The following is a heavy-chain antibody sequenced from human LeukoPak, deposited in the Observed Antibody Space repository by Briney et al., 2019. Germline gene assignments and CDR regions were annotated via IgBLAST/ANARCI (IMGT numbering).Heavy chain of an antibody. V-gene: IGHV3-23*01. J-gene: IGHJ6*03. CDR2: ISGSGGST. CDR3: AKGGRGAYYYYYMDV. CDR1: GFTFSSYA. D-gene: IGHD2-15*01. Sequence: GGSLRLXCAASGFTFSSYAMSWVRQAPGKGLEWVSAISGSGGSTYYADSVKGRFTISRDNSKNTLYLQMNSLRAEDTAVYYCAKGGRGAYYYYYMDVWGKGTTVTVSS.